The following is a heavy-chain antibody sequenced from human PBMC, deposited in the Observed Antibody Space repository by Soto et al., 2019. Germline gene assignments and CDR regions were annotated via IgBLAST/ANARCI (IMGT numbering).Heavy chain of an antibody. V-gene: IGHV1-69*01. D-gene: IGHD1-26*01. CDR3: ARVIKWELNWFDP. CDR1: GGTFSSYA. Sequence: QVQLVQSWAEVKKPGSSVKVSCKASGGTFSSYAISWVRQAPGQGLEWMGGLIPIFGTANYAQKFQGRVTITADESTSPAYMELSSLRSEDTAVYYCARVIKWELNWFDPWGQGTLVTVSS. J-gene: IGHJ5*02. CDR2: LIPIFGTA.